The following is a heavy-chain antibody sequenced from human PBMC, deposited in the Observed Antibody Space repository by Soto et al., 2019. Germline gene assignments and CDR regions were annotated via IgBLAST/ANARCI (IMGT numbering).Heavy chain of an antibody. CDR1: GYSFTSYW. CDR3: ARISVGWSGDDY. Sequence: GESLKISCKGSGYSFTSYWICWVRQMPGKGLEWMGRIDPSDSYTNYSPSFQGHVTISADKSISTAYLQWSSLKTSDTAMYYCARISVGWSGDDYWGQGTLVTVSS. CDR2: IDPSDSYT. V-gene: IGHV5-10-1*01. J-gene: IGHJ4*02. D-gene: IGHD3-3*01.